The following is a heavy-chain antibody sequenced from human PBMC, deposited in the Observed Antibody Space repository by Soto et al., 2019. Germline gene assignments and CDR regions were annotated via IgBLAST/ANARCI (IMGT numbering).Heavy chain of an antibody. CDR2: INPSGGST. CDR3: ARGYSEVWDTAMVYYFDY. V-gene: IGHV1-46*01. CDR1: GYTFTSYY. Sequence: GASVKVSCKASGYTFTSYYMHWVRQAPGQGLEWMGIINPSGGSTSYAQKFQGRVTMTRDTSTSTVYMELSSLRSEDTAVYYCARGYSEVWDTAMVYYFDYWGQGTLVTVSS. D-gene: IGHD5-18*01. J-gene: IGHJ4*02.